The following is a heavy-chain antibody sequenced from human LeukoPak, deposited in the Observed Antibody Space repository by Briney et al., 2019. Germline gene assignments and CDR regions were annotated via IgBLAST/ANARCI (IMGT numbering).Heavy chain of an antibody. CDR1: GYTFTSYD. CDR2: MNPNSGNT. CDR3: AREGDYYGSGSYYIPQNYYYYYGMDV. J-gene: IGHJ6*02. Sequence: ASVKVSCKASGYTFTSYDINWVRQATGQGLEWMGWMNPNSGNTGYAQKFQGRVTMTRNTSISTAYMELSSLRSEDTAVYYCAREGDYYGSGSYYIPQNYYYYYGMDVWGQGTTVTVSS. V-gene: IGHV1-8*01. D-gene: IGHD3-10*01.